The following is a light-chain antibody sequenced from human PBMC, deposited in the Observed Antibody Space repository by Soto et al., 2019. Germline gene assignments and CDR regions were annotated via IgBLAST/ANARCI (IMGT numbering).Light chain of an antibody. CDR2: GAS. V-gene: IGKV3-20*01. J-gene: IGKJ1*01. Sequence: EIVMTQSAATLSGSPGERATLSCGASQTVSSNYLAWYQQRHGQAPRLIIYGASSRATGIPDRFSGSGSGTDFNLTISRLETEDFAVYYCQQYGSSPRTFGQGTKVDIK. CDR1: QTVSSNY. CDR3: QQYGSSPRT.